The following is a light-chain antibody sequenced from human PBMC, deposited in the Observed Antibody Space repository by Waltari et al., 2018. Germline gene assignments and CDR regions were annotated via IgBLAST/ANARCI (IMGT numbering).Light chain of an antibody. Sequence: QSALTQPPSASGSPGQSVTISCTGTSSDVGGNDYVSWYQQSPGKAPTLMIYEVTKRPSGVPDLFSGCKSGNTASLTVSGLQAEDEADYYCSSYAGSNNYVLFGGGTKLTVL. CDR1: SSDVGGNDY. V-gene: IGLV2-8*01. CDR3: SSYAGSNNYVL. J-gene: IGLJ2*01. CDR2: EVT.